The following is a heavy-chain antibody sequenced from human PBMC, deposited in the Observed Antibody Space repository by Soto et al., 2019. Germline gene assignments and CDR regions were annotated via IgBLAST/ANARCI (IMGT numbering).Heavy chain of an antibody. V-gene: IGHV3-30-3*01. CDR3: ARSNQASSGYYFDY. D-gene: IGHD3-22*01. CDR1: GFTFSSYA. J-gene: IGHJ4*02. Sequence: GGALRLSCAASGFTFSSYAMHWVRQAPGKGLEGVAVISYDGSNKYYADSVKGRFTISRDNSKNTLYLQMNSLRAEDTAVYYCARSNQASSGYYFDYWGQGTLGTVSS. CDR2: ISYDGSNK.